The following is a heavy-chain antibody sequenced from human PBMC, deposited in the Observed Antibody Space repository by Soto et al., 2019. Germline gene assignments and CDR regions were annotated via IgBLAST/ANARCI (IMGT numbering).Heavy chain of an antibody. D-gene: IGHD3-10*01. J-gene: IGHJ4*02. CDR3: ARVGSALDY. Sequence: QVQLVQSGAEVKKPGASVKVSCKASGYTFTSYFISWVRQAPGQGLEWMGWISAYNGNTNYAQKPQXXXTXXTDTSTSTADMELRSLRSDDTAVYYCARVGSALDYWGQGTLVTVSS. V-gene: IGHV1-18*01. CDR1: GYTFTSYF. CDR2: ISAYNGNT.